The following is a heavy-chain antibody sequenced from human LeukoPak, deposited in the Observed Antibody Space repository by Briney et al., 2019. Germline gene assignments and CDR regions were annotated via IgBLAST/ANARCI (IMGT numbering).Heavy chain of an antibody. CDR3: ARGIGAEGFGFDY. Sequence: SVKVSCKASGGTFSSYAISWVRQAPGQGLEWIGGIIPIFGTANYAQKFQGRVTITTDESTSTAYMELSSLRSEDTAVYYCARGIGAEGFGFDYWGQGTLVTVSS. CDR2: IIPIFGTA. CDR1: GGTFSSYA. D-gene: IGHD3-10*01. V-gene: IGHV1-69*05. J-gene: IGHJ4*02.